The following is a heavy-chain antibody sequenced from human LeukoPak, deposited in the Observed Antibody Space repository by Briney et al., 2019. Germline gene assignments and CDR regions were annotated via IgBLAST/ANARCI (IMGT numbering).Heavy chain of an antibody. CDR3: ASSKWSAGGDYYRYMDV. Sequence: ASVKVSCKASGYTFTSYGISWVRQAPGQGLEWMGWISAYNGNTNYAQKLQGRGTMTTDTSNNTAYMELRSLRSDDTAVYYCASSKWSAGGDYYRYMDVWGKGTTATVSS. CDR2: ISAYNGNT. CDR1: GYTFTSYG. J-gene: IGHJ6*03. D-gene: IGHD6-13*01. V-gene: IGHV1-18*01.